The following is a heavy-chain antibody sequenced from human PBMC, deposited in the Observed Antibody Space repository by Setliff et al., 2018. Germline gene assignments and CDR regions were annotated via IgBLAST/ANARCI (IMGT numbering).Heavy chain of an antibody. CDR1: GYSISSGYY. Sequence: SETLSLTCTVSGYSISSGYYWGWIRQPPGKGLEWIGGIYHSGSTYYNPSLKSRVTISVDTSKNQFSLKLSSVTAADTAVYYCARDKPIIVGAPMDWFDPWGQGTLVTVSS. J-gene: IGHJ5*02. D-gene: IGHD1-26*01. CDR3: ARDKPIIVGAPMDWFDP. V-gene: IGHV4-38-2*02. CDR2: IYHSGST.